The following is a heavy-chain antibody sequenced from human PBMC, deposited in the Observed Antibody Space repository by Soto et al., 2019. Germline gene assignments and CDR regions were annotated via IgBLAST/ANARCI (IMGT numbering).Heavy chain of an antibody. D-gene: IGHD3-3*01. V-gene: IGHV1-18*01. CDR3: ARDVFQRTTFGVENYYYYGMDV. CDR2: ISAYNGNT. Sequence: RASVKVSCKASGYTFTSYGISWVRQAPGQGLEWMGWISAYNGNTNYAQKLQGRVTMTTDTSTSTAYMELRSLRSDDTAVYYCARDVFQRTTFGVENYYYYGMDVWGQGTTVTVSS. J-gene: IGHJ6*02. CDR1: GYTFTSYG.